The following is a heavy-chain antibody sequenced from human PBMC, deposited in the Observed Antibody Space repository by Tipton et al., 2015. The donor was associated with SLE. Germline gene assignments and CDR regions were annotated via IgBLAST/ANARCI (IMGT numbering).Heavy chain of an antibody. CDR3: ARDQRGYCSGGSCGH. Sequence: SLRLSCAASGFTVSSNYMSWVRQAPGKGLEWVPVIYSGGSTYYADSVKGRFTISRDNSKNTLYLQMNSLRAEDTAVYYCARDQRGYCSGGSCGHWGQGTLVTVSS. V-gene: IGHV3-53*05. CDR1: GFTVSSNY. D-gene: IGHD2-15*01. CDR2: IYSGGST. J-gene: IGHJ4*02.